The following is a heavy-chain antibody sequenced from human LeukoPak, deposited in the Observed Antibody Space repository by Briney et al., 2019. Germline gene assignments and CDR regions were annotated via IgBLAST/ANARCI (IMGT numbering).Heavy chain of an antibody. D-gene: IGHD3-10*01. J-gene: IGHJ6*02. CDR1: GYTLTELS. V-gene: IGHV1-24*01. CDR2: FDPEDGET. CDR3: SRGLVLLWFGEPADYYGMDV. Sequence: ASVKVSCKVSGYTLTELSMHWVRQAPGKGLEWMGGFDPEDGETIYAQKFQGRVTMTEDTSTDTAYMELSSLRSEDTAVYYCSRGLVLLWFGEPADYYGMDVWGQGTTVTVSS.